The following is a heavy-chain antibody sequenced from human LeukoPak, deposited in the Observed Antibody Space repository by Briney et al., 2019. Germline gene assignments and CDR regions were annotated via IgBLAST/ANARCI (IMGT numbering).Heavy chain of an antibody. CDR2: ISDGGST. Sequence: PSETLSLTCVVSGGSLSTHHWSWIRQSPGRGLEWIGYISDGGSTNYNPSLKSRVTISVDTSKNQFSLMLSSVTAADTAVYYCARDYDSSAYYPFNYWGQGTLVTVSS. D-gene: IGHD3-22*01. CDR3: ARDYDSSAYYPFNY. CDR1: GGSLSTHH. J-gene: IGHJ4*02. V-gene: IGHV4-59*11.